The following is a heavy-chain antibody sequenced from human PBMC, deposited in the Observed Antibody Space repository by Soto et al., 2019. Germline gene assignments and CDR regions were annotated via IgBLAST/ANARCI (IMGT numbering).Heavy chain of an antibody. Sequence: AWGSRTLSRRAPGFSFSEGSVKWGRPGPGKGLEWVGRIKSKTDGGTTDYAEPVKGRFAISRDDSNNMVYLQMNSLKIEDTAVYYCTTDSYSTIIIVRFDYWGHGTLVTVSS. D-gene: IGHD3-22*01. CDR2: IKSKTDGGTT. CDR3: TTDSYSTIIIVRFDY. J-gene: IGHJ4*01. V-gene: IGHV3-15*07. CDR1: GFSFSEGS.